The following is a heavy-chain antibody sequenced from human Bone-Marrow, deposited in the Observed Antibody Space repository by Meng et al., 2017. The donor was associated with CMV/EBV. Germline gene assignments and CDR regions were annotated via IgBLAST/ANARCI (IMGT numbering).Heavy chain of an antibody. CDR3: ARIKGVVPALPRFDP. V-gene: IGHV5-51*01. J-gene: IGHJ5*02. Sequence: GESLKISCKGSGYSFTSYWIGWVRQMPGKCLEWMGIIYPGDSDTRYSPSFQGQVTISADKSISTAYLQWSSLKASDAAMYYCARIKGVVPALPRFDPWGQGTLVTVSS. CDR1: GYSFTSYW. CDR2: IYPGDSDT. D-gene: IGHD2-2*01.